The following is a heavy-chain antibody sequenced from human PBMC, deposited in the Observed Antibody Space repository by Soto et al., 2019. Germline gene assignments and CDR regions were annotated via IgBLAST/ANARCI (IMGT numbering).Heavy chain of an antibody. Sequence: QVQLVQSGAELKKPGSSVRVSCKASGGTFGNHAISWVRQAPEQGLEWLGGIIPVLGVGDNAQNFQGRVTITADASRRTADLELSSLRSEDTALYYCASEAGYTYGYVFDYWGQGTLVTVSS. D-gene: IGHD5-18*01. V-gene: IGHV1-69*01. J-gene: IGHJ4*02. CDR3: ASEAGYTYGYVFDY. CDR2: IIPVLGVG. CDR1: GGTFGNHA.